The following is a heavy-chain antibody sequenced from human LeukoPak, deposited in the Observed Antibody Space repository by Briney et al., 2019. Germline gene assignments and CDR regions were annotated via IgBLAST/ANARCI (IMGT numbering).Heavy chain of an antibody. J-gene: IGHJ5*02. CDR1: GGSISSSSYY. V-gene: IGHV4-39*07. D-gene: IGHD3-22*01. Sequence: SETLSLTCTVSGGSISSSSYYWGWIRQPPGKGLEWIGSIYYSGSTYYNPSLKSRVTISVDTSKNQFSLKLSSVTAADTAVYYCARDVSSGYPNANWFDPWGQGTLVTVSS. CDR2: IYYSGST. CDR3: ARDVSSGYPNANWFDP.